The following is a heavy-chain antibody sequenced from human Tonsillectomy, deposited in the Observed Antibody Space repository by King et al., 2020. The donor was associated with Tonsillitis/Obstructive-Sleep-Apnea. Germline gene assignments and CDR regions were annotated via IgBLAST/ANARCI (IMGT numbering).Heavy chain of an antibody. CDR1: GFTFSSYA. D-gene: IGHD2-2*01. Sequence: VQLVESGGGVVQPGRSLRLSCAASGFTFSSYAMHWVRQAPGKGLEWVAVISYDGSNKYYADSVKGRFTISRDNSKNTLYLQMNSLRAEDTAVYYCARGGYGSSTSCPEGYYYYYMDVWGKGTTVTVSS. CDR2: ISYDGSNK. V-gene: IGHV3-30*04. CDR3: ARGGYGSSTSCPEGYYYYYMDV. J-gene: IGHJ6*03.